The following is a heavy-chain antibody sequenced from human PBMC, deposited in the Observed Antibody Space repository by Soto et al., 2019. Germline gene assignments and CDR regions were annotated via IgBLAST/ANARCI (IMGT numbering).Heavy chain of an antibody. D-gene: IGHD5-12*01. CDR3: ARHHGPTTSENWFDP. J-gene: IGHJ5*02. CDR1: GYTFFTYD. V-gene: IGHV1-18*01. CDR2: ISTYSGDT. Sequence: ASVKVSCKASGYTFFTYDISWVRQAPGQGLEWMGWISTYSGDTKYAQKFQGRVTMTTDTSTTTAYLELRSLRSDDAAVYYCARHHGPTTSENWFDPWGQGTLVTVSS.